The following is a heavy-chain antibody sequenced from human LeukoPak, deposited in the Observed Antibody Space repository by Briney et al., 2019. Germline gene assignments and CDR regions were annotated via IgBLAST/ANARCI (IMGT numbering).Heavy chain of an antibody. CDR2: ISGSGGRT. J-gene: IGHJ4*02. D-gene: IGHD3-22*01. CDR3: AKGADYYDSSGYYQDPIDY. Sequence: HPGGSLRLSYAASGFTFSSSAMSWVRQAPGKGLEWVSGISGSGGRTYYADSVKGRFTISRDNSKNTLYLQMNSLRAEDTAVFYCAKGADYYDSSGYYQDPIDYWGQGTLVTVSS. V-gene: IGHV3-23*01. CDR1: GFTFSSSA.